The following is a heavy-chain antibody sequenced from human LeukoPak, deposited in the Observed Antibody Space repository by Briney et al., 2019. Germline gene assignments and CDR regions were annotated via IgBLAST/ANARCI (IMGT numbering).Heavy chain of an antibody. CDR1: GGSFSGYY. V-gene: IGHV4-34*01. J-gene: IGHJ4*02. CDR3: ARGAMVDYDSSGYPNKDFDY. D-gene: IGHD3-22*01. CDR2: INHSGST. Sequence: LETLSLTCAVYGGSFSGYYWSWIRQPPGKGLEWIGEINHSGSTNYNPSLKSRVTISVDTSKNQFSLKLSSVTAADTAVYYCARGAMVDYDSSGYPNKDFDYWGQGTLVTVSS.